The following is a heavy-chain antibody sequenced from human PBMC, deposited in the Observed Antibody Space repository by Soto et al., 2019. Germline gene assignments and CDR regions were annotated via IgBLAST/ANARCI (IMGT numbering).Heavy chain of an antibody. CDR3: TRKVHEDY. D-gene: IGHD3-10*01. J-gene: IGHJ4*02. V-gene: IGHV3-49*02. Sequence: GRFTISRDDSKSIAYLQMNSLKTEDTAVYYCTRKVHEDYWGQGTLVTVSS.